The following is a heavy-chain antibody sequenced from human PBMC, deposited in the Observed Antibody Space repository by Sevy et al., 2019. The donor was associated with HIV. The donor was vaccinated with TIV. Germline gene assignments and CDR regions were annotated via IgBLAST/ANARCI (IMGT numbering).Heavy chain of an antibody. D-gene: IGHD3-22*01. V-gene: IGHV3-23*01. CDR1: GFMFSSYA. Sequence: GGSLRLSCAASGFMFSSYAMNWVRQAPGKGLEWVSTIRGSGGSTYYADSVKGRFTISRDNSKNTLYLQMNSLRAEDTAVYYCHGDYDSSQLASYYYYGMDVWGQGTTVTVSS. CDR3: HGDYDSSQLASYYYYGMDV. CDR2: IRGSGGST. J-gene: IGHJ6*02.